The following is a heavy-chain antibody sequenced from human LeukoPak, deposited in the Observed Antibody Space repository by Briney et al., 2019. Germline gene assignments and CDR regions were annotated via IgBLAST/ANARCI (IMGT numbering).Heavy chain of an antibody. CDR3: AQVVAAVNNWFDP. CDR2: INHSGST. CDR1: GGSFSGYY. D-gene: IGHD2-15*01. V-gene: IGHV4-34*01. J-gene: IGHJ5*02. Sequence: SETLSLTCAVYGGSFSGYYWSWIRQPPGKGLEWIGEINHSGSTNYNPSLKSRVTISVDTSKNQFSLKLSSVTAADTAVYYCAQVVAAVNNWFDPWGQGTLVTVSS.